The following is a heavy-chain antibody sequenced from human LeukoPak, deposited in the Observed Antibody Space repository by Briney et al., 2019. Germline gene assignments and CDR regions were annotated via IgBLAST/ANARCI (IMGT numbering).Heavy chain of an antibody. D-gene: IGHD4-11*01. CDR3: ASASITRYYFDY. CDR2: INHSGST. CDR1: GGSFSGYY. J-gene: IGHJ4*02. V-gene: IGHV4-34*01. Sequence: PSETLPLTCAIYGGSFSGYYWSWIRHPPGKGLEWIGEINHSGSTNYNPSLKSRVTISVDTSKNQFSLKLSSVTAADTAVYYCASASITRYYFDYWGQGTLVTVSS.